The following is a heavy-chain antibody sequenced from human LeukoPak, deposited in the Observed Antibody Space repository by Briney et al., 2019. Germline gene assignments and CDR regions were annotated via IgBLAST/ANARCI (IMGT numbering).Heavy chain of an antibody. CDR1: GGSFSGYY. J-gene: IGHJ4*02. D-gene: IGHD3-3*02. Sequence: SETLSLTCAVSGGSFSGYYWSWIRQPPGKGLEWIGEINHGRSTNYNPSLKSRVTMSVDTSKNQFSLKLSSVTAADTAIYYCARGQFWSGYSIWGQGTLVTVSS. V-gene: IGHV4-34*01. CDR2: INHGRST. CDR3: ARGQFWSGYSI.